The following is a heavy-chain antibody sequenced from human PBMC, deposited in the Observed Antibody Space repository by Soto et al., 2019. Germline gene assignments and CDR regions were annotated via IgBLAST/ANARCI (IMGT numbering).Heavy chain of an antibody. V-gene: IGHV1-2*04. CDR1: GYTFTGYY. D-gene: IGHD5-12*01. CDR2: INPNSGGT. Sequence: ASVKVSCKASGYTFTGYYMHWVRQAPGQGLEWMGWINPNSGGTNYAQKFQGWVTMTRDTSISTAYMKLSRLRSDDTAVYYCARGLSGYESLGAFDIWGQGTMVTVSS. CDR3: ARGLSGYESLGAFDI. J-gene: IGHJ3*02.